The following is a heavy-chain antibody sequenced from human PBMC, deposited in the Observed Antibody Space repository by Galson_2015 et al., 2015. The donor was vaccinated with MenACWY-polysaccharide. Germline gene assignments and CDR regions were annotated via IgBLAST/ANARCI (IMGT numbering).Heavy chain of an antibody. CDR1: GFTFDNYA. CDR2: ISWNSGSI. V-gene: IGHV3-9*01. J-gene: IGHJ4*02. Sequence: SLRLSGAASGFTFDNYAMHWVRQAPGKGLEWVSGISWNSGSIGYADSVKGRFTISRDNAKNSLYLQMNSLRAEDTALYYCAKGRYDSGWNYFDNWGQGTLVTVSS. CDR3: AKGRYDSGWNYFDN. D-gene: IGHD6-19*01.